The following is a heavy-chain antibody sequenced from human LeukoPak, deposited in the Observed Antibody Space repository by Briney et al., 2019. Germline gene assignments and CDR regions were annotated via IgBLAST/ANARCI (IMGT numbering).Heavy chain of an antibody. V-gene: IGHV1-8*03. CDR2: MNPNSGNT. CDR3: ARTKVADAFDI. D-gene: IGHD2-8*01. Sequence: GASVKVSCKASGYTFTGYYMHWVRQATGQGLEWMGWMNPNSGNTGYAQKFQGRVTITRNTSISTAYMELSSLRSEDTAVYYCARTKVADAFDIWGQGTMVTVSS. J-gene: IGHJ3*02. CDR1: GYTFTGYY.